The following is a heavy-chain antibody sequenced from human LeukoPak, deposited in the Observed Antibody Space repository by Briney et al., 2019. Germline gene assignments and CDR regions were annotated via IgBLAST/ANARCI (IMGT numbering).Heavy chain of an antibody. Sequence: SETLSLTCTVSGGSISSYYWSWIRQPAGKGLESIGRIYTSGSTNYNPSLKSRVTMSVDTSKNQFSLKLSSVTAADTAVYYCARAPTMVGATGGSDAFDIWGQGTMVTVSS. D-gene: IGHD1-26*01. CDR3: ARAPTMVGATGGSDAFDI. CDR2: IYTSGST. J-gene: IGHJ3*02. CDR1: GGSISSYY. V-gene: IGHV4-4*07.